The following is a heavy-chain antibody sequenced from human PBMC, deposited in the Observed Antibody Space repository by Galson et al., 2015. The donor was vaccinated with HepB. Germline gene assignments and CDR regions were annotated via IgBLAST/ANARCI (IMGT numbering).Heavy chain of an antibody. CDR3: ARVVVLSATHLGEEDLDA. D-gene: IGHD2-15*01. CDR1: GFNFRGYA. V-gene: IGHV3-30*04. Sequence: SLRLSCAASGFNFRGYAMHWVRQAPGKGLEWVAVISYDGSDKYYADSVKGRFTISRDNSKNTLYLQMNSLRVDDTAVYFCARVVVLSATHLGEEDLDAWGQGTLVTVSS. J-gene: IGHJ5*02. CDR2: ISYDGSDK.